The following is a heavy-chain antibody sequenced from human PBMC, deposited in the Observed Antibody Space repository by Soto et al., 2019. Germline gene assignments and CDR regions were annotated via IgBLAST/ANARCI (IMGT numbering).Heavy chain of an antibody. J-gene: IGHJ6*04. CDR3: ARGEQLYHYYYGMEV. V-gene: IGHV1-3*04. CDR2: INTGNGNT. CDR1: GYSFTTHA. Sequence: ASVKVSCKASGYSFTTHAMIWVRQAPGQRPEWMGWINTGNGNTRYSPKFQGRVNITRDTSASTAYMELSSLKSEDTAVYYCARGEQLYHYYYGMEVWGKGSKVTVSS.